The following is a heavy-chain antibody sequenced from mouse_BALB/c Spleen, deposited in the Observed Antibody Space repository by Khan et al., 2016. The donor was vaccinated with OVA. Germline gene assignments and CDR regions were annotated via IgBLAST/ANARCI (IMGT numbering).Heavy chain of an antibody. J-gene: IGHJ2*01. V-gene: IGHV3-2*02. CDR3: ASGRLLLRYPDYFDY. CDR1: GYSITSDYA. D-gene: IGHD1-1*01. CDR2: IRYSGST. Sequence: VQLQQSGPGLSKPSQSLSLTCTVTGYSITSDYAWNWIRQFPGNQLEWMAYIRYSGSTTYSPSLRSRISITRDTSKNQFFLQLNSVTTEDTATYDCASGRLLLRYPDYFDYWGQGTTLTVSA.